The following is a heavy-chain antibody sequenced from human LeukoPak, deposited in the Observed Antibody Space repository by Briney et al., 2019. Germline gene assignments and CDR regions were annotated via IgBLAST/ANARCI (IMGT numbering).Heavy chain of an antibody. J-gene: IGHJ4*02. CDR2: ISASGDST. CDR1: GLTFSSYA. V-gene: IGHV3-23*01. Sequence: PGGSLRLSCAASGLTFSSYAMGWVRQAPGKGLEWVSAISASGDSTYYADSVKGRFTVSRDNSKNTLYLQMHSLRAEDTAVYYCAKETYYYDSSGYYYVPYYFDYWGQGTLVTVSS. CDR3: AKETYYYDSSGYYYVPYYFDY. D-gene: IGHD3-22*01.